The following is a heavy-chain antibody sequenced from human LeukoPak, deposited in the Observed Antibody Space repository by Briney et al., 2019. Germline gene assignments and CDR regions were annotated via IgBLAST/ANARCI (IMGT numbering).Heavy chain of an antibody. CDR1: GVSINSYY. J-gene: IGHJ5*02. D-gene: IGHD5-12*01. CDR3: ARTVSGYYFNA. Sequence: SETLSLTCTVSGVSINSYYWSWVRQPPGKGLEWVGYVAYSGGTNYNPSLKSRVIMSVDTSKNQFSLKLSSVTAADTAVYYCARTVSGYYFNAWGPGTLVTVSS. CDR2: VAYSGGT. V-gene: IGHV4-59*01.